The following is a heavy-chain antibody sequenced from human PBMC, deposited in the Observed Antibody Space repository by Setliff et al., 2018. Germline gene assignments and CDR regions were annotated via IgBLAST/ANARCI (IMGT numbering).Heavy chain of an antibody. D-gene: IGHD3-10*01. CDR1: GGSISSSSYY. J-gene: IGHJ3*02. CDR2: IHYNGNL. V-gene: IGHV4-39*01. CDR3: ARRPTGPGAPFDI. Sequence: PSETLSLTCAVSGGSISSSSYYWGWIRQSPGEGLEWIANIHYNGNLYYNPSLKNRVTISMDTSKIQFSLKLISVTAADTALYFCARRPTGPGAPFDIWGHGTMVTVSS.